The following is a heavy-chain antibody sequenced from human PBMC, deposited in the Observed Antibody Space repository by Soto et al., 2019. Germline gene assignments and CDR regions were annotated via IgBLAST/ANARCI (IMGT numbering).Heavy chain of an antibody. Sequence: QITLKESGPTLVKPTQTLTLTCTFSGFSLITSGVGVGWIRQPPGKALEWLALIYWDDDKRYSPSLKSRLTITKEASKNQVVLTMTNMDPEDTATYYCAHTALALGDLDYGGQGTLGTVSS. CDR2: IYWDDDK. CDR1: GFSLITSGVG. V-gene: IGHV2-5*02. J-gene: IGHJ4*02. CDR3: AHTALALGDLDY. D-gene: IGHD3-3*02.